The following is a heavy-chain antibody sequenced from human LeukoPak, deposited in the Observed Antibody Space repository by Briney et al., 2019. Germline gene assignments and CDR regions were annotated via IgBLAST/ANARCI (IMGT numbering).Heavy chain of an antibody. CDR2: LYTGGGT. V-gene: IGHV3-53*01. CDR3: ANPPTVTSFDY. CDR1: GFTLRTTF. J-gene: IGHJ4*02. D-gene: IGHD4-11*01. Sequence: PGGSLRLSCVASGFTLRTTFMSWVRKAPGKGLQWVSVLYTGGGTDYADSVRGRFTISRDNSKYTLSLQMNSLRAEDTAVYHCANPPTVTSFDYWGQGTLVTVSS.